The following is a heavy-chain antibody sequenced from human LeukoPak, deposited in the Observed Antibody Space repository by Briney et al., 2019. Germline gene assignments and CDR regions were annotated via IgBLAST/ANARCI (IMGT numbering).Heavy chain of an antibody. CDR2: LNPNSGGT. D-gene: IGHD2-15*01. J-gene: IGHJ4*02. Sequence: AAVKVSCKASGNTFTGFYIHWVRQAPGQGLEWMGWLNPNSGGTNYAQKFQGRVTMTRDTSISTAYMQLSRLRSDDTAVYYCARGSIVVVRDFDYWGQGTLVTVSS. CDR3: ARGSIVVVRDFDY. CDR1: GNTFTGFY. V-gene: IGHV1-2*02.